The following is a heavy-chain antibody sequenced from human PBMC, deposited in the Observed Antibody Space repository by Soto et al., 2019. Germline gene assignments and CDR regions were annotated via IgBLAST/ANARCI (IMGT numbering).Heavy chain of an antibody. J-gene: IGHJ5*02. CDR3: ATHCRRTSCYYTFDP. CDR2: INHYGST. V-gene: IGHV4-34*01. Sequence: QVQLQQWGAGLLKPSETLSLTCAVYGGSFSSYYWSWIRQPPGKGLEWIGQINHYGSTDYNPSLKRRVTISVDTSKTLFSLRLGVVSAANTAIYYYATHCRRTSCYYTFDPWGQGTLVTVSS. D-gene: IGHD2-2*01. CDR1: GGSFSSYY.